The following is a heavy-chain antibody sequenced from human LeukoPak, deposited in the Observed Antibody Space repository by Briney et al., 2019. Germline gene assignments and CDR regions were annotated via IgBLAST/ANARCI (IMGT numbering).Heavy chain of an antibody. D-gene: IGHD4-17*01. J-gene: IGHJ4*02. CDR2: ISSSGSTI. CDR3: ARSHSVTTSPFDY. CDR1: GFTFSDYY. V-gene: IGHV3-11*04. Sequence: GGSPRLSCAASGFTFSDYYMSWIRQAPGKGLEWVSYISSSGSTIYYADSVKGRFTISRDNAKNSLYLQMNSLRAEDTAVYYCARSHSVTTSPFDYWGQGTLVTVSS.